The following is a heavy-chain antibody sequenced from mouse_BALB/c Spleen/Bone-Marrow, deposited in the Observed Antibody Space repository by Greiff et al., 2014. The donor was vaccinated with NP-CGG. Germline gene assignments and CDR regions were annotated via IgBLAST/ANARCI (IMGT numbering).Heavy chain of an antibody. Sequence: VQLQESGPGLVAPSQSLSITGTVSGFPLSSYGVHWVRQCPGKGLEWLGIIWAGGGTNYNSALMSRLSISKDNSKSQVFLKMNSLQTDDTAMYYCARGDYGSTYWFAYWGQGTLVTVSA. D-gene: IGHD1-1*01. CDR2: IWAGGGT. CDR1: GFPLSSYG. V-gene: IGHV2-9*02. J-gene: IGHJ3*01. CDR3: ARGDYGSTYWFAY.